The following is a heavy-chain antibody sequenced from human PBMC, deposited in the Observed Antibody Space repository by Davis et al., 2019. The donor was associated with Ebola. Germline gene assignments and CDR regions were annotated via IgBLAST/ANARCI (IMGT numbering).Heavy chain of an antibody. CDR1: AFTFSSYS. Sequence: GESLKISCAASAFTFSSYSMNWVRQAPGKGLEWVSSIRGSSINIYYADSVKGRFTISRDNAKNSLYLQMNSLRAEDTAVYYCARPQAGGGFDYWGQGTLVTVSS. CDR2: IRGSSINI. CDR3: ARPQAGGGFDY. V-gene: IGHV3-21*01. D-gene: IGHD3-16*01. J-gene: IGHJ4*02.